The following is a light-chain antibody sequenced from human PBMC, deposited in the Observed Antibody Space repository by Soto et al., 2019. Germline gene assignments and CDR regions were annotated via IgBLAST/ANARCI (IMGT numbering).Light chain of an antibody. CDR1: KSMGRY. CDR2: DAT. CDR3: QQSFTAPRT. Sequence: DIKLTQSPSSLSASVGARVTFTCRASKSMGRYLNWYQQKAGKAPKLLIYDATTLQTGVPSRFSGSESGTEFTLTISGLQPEDFATYYCQQSFTAPRTFGQGTKLEIQ. J-gene: IGKJ2*01. V-gene: IGKV1-39*01.